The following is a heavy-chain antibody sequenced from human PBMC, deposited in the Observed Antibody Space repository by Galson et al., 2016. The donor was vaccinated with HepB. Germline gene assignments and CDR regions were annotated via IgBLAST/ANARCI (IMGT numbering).Heavy chain of an antibody. J-gene: IGHJ4*02. Sequence: SLRLSCAASGFTFSSYAMSWVRQAPGEGLEWISGISGSGGSTFYADSVKGRFTISRDKSKNTLYLQMNSLRAEDPAVYHCAKSPWYDSSGYYYFDYWGQGTLVTVSS. D-gene: IGHD3-22*01. CDR3: AKSPWYDSSGYYYFDY. V-gene: IGHV3-23*01. CDR2: ISGSGGST. CDR1: GFTFSSYA.